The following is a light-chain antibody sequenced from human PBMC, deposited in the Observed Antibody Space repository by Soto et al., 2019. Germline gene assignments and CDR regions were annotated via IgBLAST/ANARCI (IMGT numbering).Light chain of an antibody. Sequence: DIQMTQSPSTLSASVGDRVTITCRASQSISSWLAWYQQKPGKAPKLLIYKASSLESGVPSRFSGSGSGTEFTLTISSLQPDDFATYYCQQYRGTFGQGTKVYIK. J-gene: IGKJ1*01. CDR1: QSISSW. CDR3: QQYRGT. V-gene: IGKV1-5*03. CDR2: KAS.